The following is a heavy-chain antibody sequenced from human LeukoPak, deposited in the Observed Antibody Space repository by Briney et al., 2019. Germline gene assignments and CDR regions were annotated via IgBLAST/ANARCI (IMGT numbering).Heavy chain of an antibody. J-gene: IGHJ4*02. Sequence: GRTLRLSCAASGFSFSSYAMSCVPEAPGTGLEWVLGVSGSGGSTYSATSVKGRFTIPRANSQHRLSLPMSSLRAEDPAVYYCAKGDSSGGLFDYWGKGTLVTV. V-gene: IGHV3-23*01. CDR1: GFSFSSYA. CDR3: AKGDSSGGLFDY. D-gene: IGHD6-19*01. CDR2: VSGSGGST.